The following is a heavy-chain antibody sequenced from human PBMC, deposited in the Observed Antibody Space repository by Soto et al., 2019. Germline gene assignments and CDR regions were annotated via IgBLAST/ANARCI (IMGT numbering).Heavy chain of an antibody. D-gene: IGHD3-3*02. CDR1: GDSVSNNSAA. CDR2: TYYRSKWFN. J-gene: IGHJ5*02. V-gene: IGHV6-1*01. CDR3: AREGRLAASIFHNWFDP. Sequence: WQTLSLTCAISGDSVSNNSAAWNWIRQSQSRGLEWLGRTYYRSKWFNNYALSVKGRITINPDTSKNQFSLQLNSVTPEDTAVYYCAREGRLAASIFHNWFDPWGQGTMVTVSS.